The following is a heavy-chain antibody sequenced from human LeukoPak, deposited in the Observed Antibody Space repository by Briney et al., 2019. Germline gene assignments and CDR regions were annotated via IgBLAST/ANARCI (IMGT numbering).Heavy chain of an antibody. D-gene: IGHD5-24*01. CDR2: INHSGST. CDR3: ARPSVEMATIPWDY. V-gene: IGHV4-34*01. J-gene: IGHJ4*02. Sequence: SETLSLTCAVYGGSFSGYYWSWIRQPPGKGLEWIGEINHSGSTNYNPSLKSRVTISVDTSKNQFSLKLSSVTAADTAVYYCARPSVEMATIPWDYWGRGTLVTVSS. CDR1: GGSFSGYY.